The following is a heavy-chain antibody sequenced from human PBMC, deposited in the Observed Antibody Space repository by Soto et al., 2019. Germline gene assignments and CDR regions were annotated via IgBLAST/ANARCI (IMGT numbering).Heavy chain of an antibody. CDR1: GVSISSSHW. Sequence: QVQLQESGPGLVKSSGTLSLTCAVSGVSISSSHWWTWVRQPPGKGLEWIGEIHYSGTTNYNPPPGGRFTISADKSRTQFSLILSSVTAADTAVYYCARCANGFYTFGIDAWGQGTTVTVS. J-gene: IGHJ6*02. CDR2: IHYSGTT. V-gene: IGHV4-4*02. D-gene: IGHD3-3*01. CDR3: ARCANGFYTFGIDA.